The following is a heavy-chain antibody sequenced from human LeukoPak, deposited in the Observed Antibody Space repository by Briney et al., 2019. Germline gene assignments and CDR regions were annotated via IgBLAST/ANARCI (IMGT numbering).Heavy chain of an antibody. D-gene: IGHD3-10*01. CDR1: GYSISSGYY. CDR3: ARGGSGDSYPGSFDY. J-gene: IGHJ4*02. CDR2: IYHSGST. V-gene: IGHV4-38-2*02. Sequence: SETLSLTCTVYGYSISSGYYWGWIRQPPGKGLEWIGYIYHSGSTKYNPSLKSRVSMSVDTSKNQLSLKLSSVTAADTAVYCCARGGSGDSYPGSFDYWGQGTLVTVSS.